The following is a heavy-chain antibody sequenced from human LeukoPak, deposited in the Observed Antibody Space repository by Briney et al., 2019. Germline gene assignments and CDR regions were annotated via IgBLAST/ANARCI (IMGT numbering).Heavy chain of an antibody. D-gene: IGHD3-22*01. CDR2: INPNSGGT. CDR1: GYTFTGYY. J-gene: IGHJ4*02. CDR3: ARGGPRYYDSSGYANPPFDY. Sequence: ASVKVSCKASGYTFTGYYMHWVRQAPGQGLEWMGQINPNSGGTNYAQKFQGRVTMTRDTSISTAYMELSRLRSDDTAVYYCARGGPRYYDSSGYANPPFDYWGQGTLVTVSS. V-gene: IGHV1-2*06.